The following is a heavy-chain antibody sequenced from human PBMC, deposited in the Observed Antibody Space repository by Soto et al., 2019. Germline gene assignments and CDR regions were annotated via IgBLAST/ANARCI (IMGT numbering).Heavy chain of an antibody. V-gene: IGHV3-48*01. CDR2: ISSGSTTI. Sequence: GGSLRLSCAASGFTFSSYSMNWVRQALGKGLEWVSYISSGSTTIYYADSVKGRFTISRDNAENSLYLQMNSLRVEDTAVYFCARAVSVSGWPQGFHYYMDFWGKGTTVTVSS. CDR1: GFTFSSYS. CDR3: ARAVSVSGWPQGFHYYMDF. D-gene: IGHD6-25*01. J-gene: IGHJ6*03.